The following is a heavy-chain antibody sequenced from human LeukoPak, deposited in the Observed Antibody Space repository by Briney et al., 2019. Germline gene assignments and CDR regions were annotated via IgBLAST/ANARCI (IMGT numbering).Heavy chain of an antibody. J-gene: IGHJ3*02. CDR2: IIPIFGTA. D-gene: IGHD2-2*01. Sequence: SVKVSCKASGGTFSSYAISWVQQAPGQGLEWMGGIIPIFGTANYAQKFQGRVTITTDESTSTAYMELSSLRSEDTAVYYCAREGHCSSTSCYPAFDIWGQGTMVTVSS. CDR3: AREGHCSSTSCYPAFDI. V-gene: IGHV1-69*05. CDR1: GGTFSSYA.